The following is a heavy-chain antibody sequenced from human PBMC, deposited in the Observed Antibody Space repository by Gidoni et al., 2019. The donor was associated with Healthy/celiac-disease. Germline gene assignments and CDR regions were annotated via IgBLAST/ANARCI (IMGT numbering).Heavy chain of an antibody. V-gene: IGHV3-7*01. CDR2: IKQDGSEK. CDR1: GFTFGSYW. J-gene: IGHJ3*02. D-gene: IGHD2-2*01. Sequence: EVQLVESGGGLVQPGGSLRLSCAASGFTFGSYWMSWVRQAPGKGLEWVANIKQDGSEKYYVDSVKGRFTISRDNAKNSLYLQMNSLRAEDTAVYYCARDWDIVVVPAATEGAFDIWGQGTMVTVSS. CDR3: ARDWDIVVVPAATEGAFDI.